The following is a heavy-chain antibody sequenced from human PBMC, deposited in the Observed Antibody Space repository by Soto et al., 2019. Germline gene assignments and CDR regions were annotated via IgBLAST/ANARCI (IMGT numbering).Heavy chain of an antibody. J-gene: IGHJ4*02. CDR2: VSYSGNP. CDR1: GASISSYY. CDR3: ARHYPSDPFDY. Sequence: QVQLQESGPGLVKPSETLSLTCTVSGASISSYYWSWIRQPPGKGLEWIGYVSYSGNPDYNPSLNSRVTISADTSKNQFSLKLSSVTAADTAVYYCARHYPSDPFDYWGQGTLVTVSS. D-gene: IGHD2-21*02. V-gene: IGHV4-59*08.